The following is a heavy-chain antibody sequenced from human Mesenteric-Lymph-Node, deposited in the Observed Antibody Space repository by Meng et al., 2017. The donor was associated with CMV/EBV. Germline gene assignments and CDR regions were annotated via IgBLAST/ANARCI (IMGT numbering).Heavy chain of an antibody. V-gene: IGHV3-48*04. Sequence: GGPLRLSCAASGFTFSSYSMNWVRQAPGKGLEWVSYISSSSSTIYYADSVKGRFTISRDNAKNSLYLKMNSLRAEDTAVYYCARSRVPAQYQGDFDYWGQGTLVTVSS. CDR2: ISSSSSTI. J-gene: IGHJ4*02. D-gene: IGHD2-2*01. CDR3: ARSRVPAQYQGDFDY. CDR1: GFTFSSYS.